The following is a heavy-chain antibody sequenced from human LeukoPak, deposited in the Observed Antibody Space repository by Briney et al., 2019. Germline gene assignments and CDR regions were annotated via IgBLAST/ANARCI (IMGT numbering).Heavy chain of an antibody. CDR2: ISSSSSYV. V-gene: IGHV3-21*01. D-gene: IGHD1-1*01. J-gene: IGHJ4*02. CDR3: AREQTGYFNY. Sequence: GGSLRLSCAASGFTFSSYSMNWVRQAPGKGLEWVSSISSSSSYVYYADSVKGRFTISRDNAKNSLYLQMNSLRADDTAVYYCAREQTGYFNYWGQETLVTVSS. CDR1: GFTFSSYS.